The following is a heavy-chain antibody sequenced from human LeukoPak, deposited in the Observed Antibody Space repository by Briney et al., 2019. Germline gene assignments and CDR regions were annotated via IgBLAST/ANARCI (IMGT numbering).Heavy chain of an antibody. CDR3: ARVGVIAAAGTGSDY. CDR2: INHSGST. V-gene: IGHV4-34*01. J-gene: IGHJ4*02. D-gene: IGHD6-13*01. CDR1: GGSFSGYY. Sequence: SETLTLTCAVYGGSFSGYYWSWIRQPPGKGLEWIGEINHSGSTNYNPSLKSRVTISVDTSKNQFSLKLSSVTAADTAVYYCARVGVIAAAGTGSDYWGQGTLVTVSS.